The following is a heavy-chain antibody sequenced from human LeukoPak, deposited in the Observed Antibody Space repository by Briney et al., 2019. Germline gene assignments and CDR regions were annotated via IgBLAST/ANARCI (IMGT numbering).Heavy chain of an antibody. CDR3: ARDPEWGALDY. D-gene: IGHD1-26*01. J-gene: IGHJ4*02. CDR2: ISSSGSTI. CDR1: GFTFSSYE. Sequence: TGGSLRLSCAASGFTFSSYEMNWVRQAPGKGLEWVSYISSSGSTIYYADSVKGRFTISRDNAKNSLYLQMNSLRAEDTAVYFCARDPEWGALDYWGQGTLVTVSS. V-gene: IGHV3-48*03.